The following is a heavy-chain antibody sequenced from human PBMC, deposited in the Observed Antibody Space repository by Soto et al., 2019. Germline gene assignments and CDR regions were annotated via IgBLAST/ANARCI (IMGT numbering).Heavy chain of an antibody. Sequence: GASVEVSRKASGGTFRNYSIHWGGQGPGQGLEWVGSIIPMVSTVNYARKFQCRVTITADESTSTAYMELSSLRSEDTAVYYCARGSDGATWDGYNWIFYYSGMDVWGQGTTVTVSS. CDR2: IIPMVSTV. V-gene: IGHV1-69*11. D-gene: IGHD5-12*01. CDR3: ARGSDGATWDGYNWIFYYSGMDV. CDR1: GGTFRNYS. J-gene: IGHJ6*02.